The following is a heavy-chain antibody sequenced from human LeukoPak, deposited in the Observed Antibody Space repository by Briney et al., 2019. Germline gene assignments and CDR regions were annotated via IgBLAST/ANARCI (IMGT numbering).Heavy chain of an antibody. V-gene: IGHV3-21*06. CDR2: ISGSSNYI. CDR1: GFTFSAYS. Sequence: GGSLRLSCAASGFTFSAYSINWVRQAPGKGLGWVSSISGSSNYIYYADSVKGRFTISRDNAKNSLYLQVDSLRAEDTALYYCARGGGLGYCSSTSCYVYFDYWGQGTLVTVSS. J-gene: IGHJ4*02. D-gene: IGHD2-2*01. CDR3: ARGGGLGYCSSTSCYVYFDY.